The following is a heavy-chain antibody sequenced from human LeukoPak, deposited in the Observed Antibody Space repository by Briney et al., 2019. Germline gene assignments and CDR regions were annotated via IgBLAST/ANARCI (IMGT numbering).Heavy chain of an antibody. J-gene: IGHJ3*01. CDR2: VHHTDSP. D-gene: IGHD1-14*01. CDR3: ARDRRGEGVHAFDA. V-gene: IGHV4-59*11. CDR1: GDSITTHY. Sequence: KTSETLSLTCSVSGDSITTHYWSWIRQPPGKGLEWIGYVHHTDSPNFNPSLKSRVTISLDTSKNPFSLKLTSVTAADAAVYYCARDRRGEGVHAFDAWGRGTMVTVSS.